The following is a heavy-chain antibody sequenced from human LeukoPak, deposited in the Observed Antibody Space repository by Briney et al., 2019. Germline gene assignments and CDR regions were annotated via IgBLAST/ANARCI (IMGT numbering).Heavy chain of an antibody. D-gene: IGHD3-9*01. V-gene: IGHV3-48*03. CDR1: GFTFSNYE. CDR2: ISGSGSTI. CDR3: ARGLTYFDILTGFHDRLDYFDY. Sequence: GGSLRLSCAASGFTFSNYEMNWVRQAPGKGLDWVSYISGSGSTIYYADSVRGRFTISRDNAKKSLYLQMNSLRAEDTAVYYCARGLTYFDILTGFHDRLDYFDYWVQGTLVTVSS. J-gene: IGHJ4*02.